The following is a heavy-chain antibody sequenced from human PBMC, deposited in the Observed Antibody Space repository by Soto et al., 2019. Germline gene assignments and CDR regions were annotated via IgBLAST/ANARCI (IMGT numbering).Heavy chain of an antibody. CDR1: GYTFTSSG. CDR3: AGAASSAVSLFDS. J-gene: IGHJ4*02. Sequence: QVQLVQSGAEVKKPGASVKVSCKASGYTFTSSGISWVRQAPGQGLEWMGWISGYNGNTNYAQKFQGRVTMTSDTSTSTAYMELRSLRSNDTAVYFFAGAASSAVSLFDSWGQGTLVTVSS. V-gene: IGHV1-18*01. D-gene: IGHD4-17*01. CDR2: ISGYNGNT.